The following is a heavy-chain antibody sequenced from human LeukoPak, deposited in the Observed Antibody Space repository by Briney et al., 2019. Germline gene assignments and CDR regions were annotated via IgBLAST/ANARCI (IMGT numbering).Heavy chain of an antibody. V-gene: IGHV4-59*01. D-gene: IGHD5-12*01. Sequence: SETLSLTCTVSRGPIGSYYWSWIRQPPGKGLEWIGYISYSGNTNYSPSLKSRVTISVDTSKNQFSLKLSSVTAADTAVYYCARGRNSGYDYDYWGQGTLVTVSS. CDR2: ISYSGNT. CDR1: RGPIGSYY. CDR3: ARGRNSGYDYDY. J-gene: IGHJ4*02.